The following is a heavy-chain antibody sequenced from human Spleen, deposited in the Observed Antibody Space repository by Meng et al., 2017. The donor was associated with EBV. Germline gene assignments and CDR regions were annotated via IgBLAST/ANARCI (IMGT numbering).Heavy chain of an antibody. J-gene: IGHJ5*02. V-gene: IGHV4-34*12. CDR1: GGSFSGYY. CDR2: MFHNGMS. Sequence: QVQLQHGGGGLLEPSGTLSLPCAAYGGSFSGYYWSWIRQPPGKGLEWIGEMFHNGMSHDNPSLKSRVTISVDKSKDQFSLNLRSVTAADTAIYYCASIRHGDYHWGSWGQGTLVTVSS. D-gene: IGHD4-17*01. CDR3: ASIRHGDYHWGS.